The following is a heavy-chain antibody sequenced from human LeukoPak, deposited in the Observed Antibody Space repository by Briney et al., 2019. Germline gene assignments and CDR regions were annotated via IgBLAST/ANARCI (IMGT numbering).Heavy chain of an antibody. CDR2: ISGSGGST. CDR1: GFTFSSNA. CDR3: AKDKFEGYYDSSGYNYYFDY. D-gene: IGHD3-22*01. J-gene: IGHJ4*02. V-gene: IGHV3-23*01. Sequence: AGGSLRLSCAASGFTFSSNAMSWIRQAPGKGLEWVSAISGSGGSTYYADSVKGRFTISRDNSKNTLYLQMNSLRAEDTAVYYCAKDKFEGYYDSSGYNYYFDYWGQGTLVTVSS.